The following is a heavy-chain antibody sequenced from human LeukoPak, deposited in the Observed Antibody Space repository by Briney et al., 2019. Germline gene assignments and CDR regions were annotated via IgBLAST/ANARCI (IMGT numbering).Heavy chain of an antibody. J-gene: IGHJ4*02. CDR2: ITPIFGTA. V-gene: IGHV1-69*13. Sequence: SVKVSCKASGGTFSSYAISWVRQAPGQGLEWMGEITPIFGTANYAQRFQGRVTITADESTSTVYMELSSLRSDDTALYYCARNSRVASTSGLNYWGQGTLVTVSS. CDR3: ARNSRVASTSGLNY. D-gene: IGHD4-23*01. CDR1: GGTFSSYA.